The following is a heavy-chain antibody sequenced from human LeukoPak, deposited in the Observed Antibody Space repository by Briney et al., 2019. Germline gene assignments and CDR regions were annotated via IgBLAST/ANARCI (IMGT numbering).Heavy chain of an antibody. CDR3: ARNILFAFDI. V-gene: IGHV3-53*01. CDR1: GLTVSSTY. Sequence: GGSLRLSCAASGLTVSSTYIRWVRQAPGKGLEWVSIIYNDGSTYYADSMKGRFTISRDNSKNTLYLQVNSLRAEDTAMYYCARNILFAFDIWGQGTMVTVSS. D-gene: IGHD2/OR15-2a*01. CDR2: IYNDGST. J-gene: IGHJ3*02.